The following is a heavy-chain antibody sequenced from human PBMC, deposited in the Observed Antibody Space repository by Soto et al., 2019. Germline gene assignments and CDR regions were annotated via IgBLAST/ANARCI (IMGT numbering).Heavy chain of an antibody. Sequence: SETLSLTCAVYGGSFSAYYWSWVRQPPGKGLEWIGEIIHSESTKYNPSLKSRVTISVDTSKNQFSLKLSSVTAADTAVYYCARATGTLRSRNCDYWGQGSLVTVSS. D-gene: IGHD1-1*01. V-gene: IGHV4-34*12. CDR3: ARATGTLRSRNCDY. CDR2: IIHSEST. CDR1: GGSFSAYY. J-gene: IGHJ4*02.